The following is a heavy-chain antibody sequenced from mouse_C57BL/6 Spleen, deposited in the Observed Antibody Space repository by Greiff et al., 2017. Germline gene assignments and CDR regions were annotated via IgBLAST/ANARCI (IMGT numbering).Heavy chain of an antibody. D-gene: IGHD2-4*01. V-gene: IGHV1-76*01. CDR2: IYPGSGNT. CDR1: GYTFTDYY. CDR3: ARWDYDNYYAMDD. Sequence: VQLQQSGAELVRPGASVKLSCKASGYTFTDYYINWVKQRPGQGLEWIARIYPGSGNTYYNEKFKGKATLTAEKSSSTAYMQLSSLTSEDSAVYFCARWDYDNYYAMDDWGQGTSVTVSS. J-gene: IGHJ4*01.